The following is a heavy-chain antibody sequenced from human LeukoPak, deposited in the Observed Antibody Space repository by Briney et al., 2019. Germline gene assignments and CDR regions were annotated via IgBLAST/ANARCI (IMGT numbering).Heavy chain of an antibody. CDR3: ARSYYYGSGSFGWFDP. V-gene: IGHV5-10-1*01. J-gene: IGHJ5*02. CDR2: IDPSDSYT. D-gene: IGHD3-10*01. Sequence: GESLKISSKGSGYSFSNYWIGWVCQMPGKGLEWMGRIDPSDSYTNYSPSFQGHVTISADKSISTAYLQWSSLKASDTAMYYCARSYYYGSGSFGWFDPWGQGTLVTVSS. CDR1: GYSFSNYW.